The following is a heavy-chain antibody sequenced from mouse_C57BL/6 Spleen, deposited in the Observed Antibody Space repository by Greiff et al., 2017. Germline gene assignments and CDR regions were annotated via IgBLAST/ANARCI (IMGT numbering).Heavy chain of an antibody. CDR2: IYPGSGST. Sequence: QVQLQQPGAELVKPGASVKMSCKASGYTFTSYWITWVKQRPGQGLEWIGDIYPGSGSTNYNEKFKSKATLTVDTASSTAYMQLSSLTSEDSAVYYCALYYINYGVPWFAYWGQGTLVTVSA. CDR3: ALYYINYGVPWFAY. J-gene: IGHJ3*01. CDR1: GYTFTSYW. D-gene: IGHD2-5*01. V-gene: IGHV1-55*01.